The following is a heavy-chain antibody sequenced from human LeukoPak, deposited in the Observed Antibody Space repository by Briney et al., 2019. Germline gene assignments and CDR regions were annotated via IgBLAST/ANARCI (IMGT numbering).Heavy chain of an antibody. J-gene: IGHJ2*01. CDR2: SDPEDGET. D-gene: IGHD2-21*02. CDR3: VTDRARLFWYFDL. Sequence: ASVKVSCKVSGSTLSDLSIHWVRQAPGKGLEYVGGSDPEDGETFHAQNLQGRVTMTGDTSIDTAYMELSSLRSEDTAVYYCVTDRARLFWYFDLWGRGTLVTVSS. V-gene: IGHV1-24*01. CDR1: GSTLSDLS.